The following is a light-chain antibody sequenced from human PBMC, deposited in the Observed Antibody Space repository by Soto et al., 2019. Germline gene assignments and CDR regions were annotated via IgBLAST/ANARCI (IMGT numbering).Light chain of an antibody. CDR2: GAS. CDR1: QSVRNSY. V-gene: IGKV3-20*01. Sequence: NVLTQSPGTLSLSPGERATLSCRARQSVRNSYLAWYHQKPGQAPRLLIYGASSTATGIPDRFSGSGSGTDFTLTISRLEAEDFGMYYCQQYGSSPQTFGPGTRLEIK. CDR3: QQYGSSPQT. J-gene: IGKJ5*01.